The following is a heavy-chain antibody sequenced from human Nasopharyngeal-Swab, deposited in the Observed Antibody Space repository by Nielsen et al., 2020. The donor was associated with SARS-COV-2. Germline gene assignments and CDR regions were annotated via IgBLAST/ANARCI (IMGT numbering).Heavy chain of an antibody. D-gene: IGHD5-18*01. V-gene: IGHV3-30*03. CDR3: ARDGRRIQNGMDV. Sequence: GESLKISCAASGFTFSSYGMHWVRQAPGKGLEWVAVISYDGSNKYYADSVKGRFTISRDNSKNTLYLQMNSLRAEDTAVYYCARDGRRIQNGMDVWGQGTTVTVSS. CDR1: GFTFSSYG. CDR2: ISYDGSNK. J-gene: IGHJ6*02.